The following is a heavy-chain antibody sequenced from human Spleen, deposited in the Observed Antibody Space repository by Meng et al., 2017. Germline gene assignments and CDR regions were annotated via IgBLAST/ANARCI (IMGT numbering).Heavy chain of an antibody. Sequence: GESLKISCAASGFTFSSYGMHWVRQAPGKGLEWVAVIWYDGSNKYYADSVKGRFTISRDNAMNSVYLQMNSLRAEDTAVYYCARDQANYGSGSYSPGYWGQGTLVTVSS. D-gene: IGHD3-10*01. V-gene: IGHV3-33*01. CDR2: IWYDGSNK. CDR1: GFTFSSYG. CDR3: ARDQANYGSGSYSPGY. J-gene: IGHJ4*02.